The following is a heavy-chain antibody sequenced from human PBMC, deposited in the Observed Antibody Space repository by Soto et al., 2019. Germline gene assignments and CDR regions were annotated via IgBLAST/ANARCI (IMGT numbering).Heavy chain of an antibody. CDR1: GFTFTSYD. V-gene: IGHV3-30*03. J-gene: IGHJ6*02. CDR2: ILYDGSAE. D-gene: IGHD4-4*01. CDR3: ARTRDGYSFYFYYGMDV. Sequence: GGSLRLSCAASGFTFTSYDMHWVRQAPGKGLEWMALILYDGSAEYYADSVKGRFTISRDNSKSTLYLQMNSLRAEDTAVYYCARTRDGYSFYFYYGMDVWGQGTTVTVYS.